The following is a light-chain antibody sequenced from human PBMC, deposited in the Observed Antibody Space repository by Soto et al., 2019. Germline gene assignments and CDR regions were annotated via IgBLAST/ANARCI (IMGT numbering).Light chain of an antibody. CDR3: SSYTSTSALGVV. J-gene: IGLJ2*01. V-gene: IGLV2-14*01. Sequence: QSALTQPASVSGSPGQSITISCTGTSSDIGGYNYVSWYQLHPGKVPKLIIYDIINRPSGVSNRFSGSKSGNTASLTISGLQAEDEADYYCSSYTSTSALGVVFVGGTKLTVL. CDR1: SSDIGGYNY. CDR2: DII.